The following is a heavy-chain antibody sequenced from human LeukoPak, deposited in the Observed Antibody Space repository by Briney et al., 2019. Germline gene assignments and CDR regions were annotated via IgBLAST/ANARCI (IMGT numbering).Heavy chain of an antibody. J-gene: IGHJ4*02. CDR2: ISGSGGRT. CDR1: GFTFSSYA. CDR3: AKDGAQLNYYDSSGYHETPPDFDY. V-gene: IGHV3-23*01. D-gene: IGHD3-22*01. Sequence: GGSLRLSCAASGFTFSSYAMSWVRQVPGKGLEWVTSISGSGGRTYYADSVKGRFTISRDNSKNTLYLQMNNLRAEDTALYYCAKDGAQLNYYDSSGYHETPPDFDYWGQGTLVTVSS.